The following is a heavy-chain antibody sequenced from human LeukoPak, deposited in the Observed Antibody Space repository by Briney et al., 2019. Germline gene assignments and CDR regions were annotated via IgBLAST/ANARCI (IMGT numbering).Heavy chain of an antibody. CDR2: ISWNSGSI. CDR3: AKDRFSGSYYDEVGFDY. V-gene: IGHV3-9*01. Sequence: PGRSLRLSCAASGFTFDDYAMHWVRQAPGKGLEWVSGISWNSGSIGYADSVKGRFTISRDNAKNSLYLQMNSLRAEDTALYYCAKDRFSGSYYDEVGFDYWGQGTLVTVSS. D-gene: IGHD1-26*01. J-gene: IGHJ4*02. CDR1: GFTFDDYA.